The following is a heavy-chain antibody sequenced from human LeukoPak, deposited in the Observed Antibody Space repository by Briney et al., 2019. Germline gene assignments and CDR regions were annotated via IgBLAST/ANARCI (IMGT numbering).Heavy chain of an antibody. Sequence: PSGTLSLTCTVSGGSITSYYWSWIRQPPGKGLEWIGYIYSSGTTNYNPSLKSRVTISVDTSKNQFSLKLSSVTAADTAVYYCARDGAAASVAFDIWGQGTMVTVSS. V-gene: IGHV4-59*01. CDR1: GGSITSYY. J-gene: IGHJ3*02. CDR3: ARDGAAASVAFDI. CDR2: IYSSGTT. D-gene: IGHD6-13*01.